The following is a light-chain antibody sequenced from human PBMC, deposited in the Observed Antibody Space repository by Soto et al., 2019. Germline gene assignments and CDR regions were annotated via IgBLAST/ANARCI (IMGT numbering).Light chain of an antibody. CDR1: QSVSSN. Sequence: EIVMTQSPATLSVSPGARAPLSCRASQSVSSNLAWYQQKPGQAPRLLIYGASTRATGIPARFSGSGSGTEFTLTISSLQSEDFAVYYCQQYKNWPHTFGQGTKVDI. V-gene: IGKV3-15*01. CDR3: QQYKNWPHT. CDR2: GAS. J-gene: IGKJ1*01.